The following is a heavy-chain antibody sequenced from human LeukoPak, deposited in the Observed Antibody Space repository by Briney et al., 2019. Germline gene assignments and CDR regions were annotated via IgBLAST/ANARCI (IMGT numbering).Heavy chain of an antibody. Sequence: GGSLRLSCAASGFTFSNYWMTWVRQAPGEGLEWVAKMKEDGSETYYVDSVKGRFTISRDNAKNSLYLQANSLRAEDTAIYYCASGIGSRGRFDYWGQGTLVTVSS. CDR1: GFTFSNYW. D-gene: IGHD1-26*01. J-gene: IGHJ4*02. CDR3: ASGIGSRGRFDY. CDR2: MKEDGSET. V-gene: IGHV3-7*01.